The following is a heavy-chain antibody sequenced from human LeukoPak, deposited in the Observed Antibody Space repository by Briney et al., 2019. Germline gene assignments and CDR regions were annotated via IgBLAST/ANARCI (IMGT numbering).Heavy chain of an antibody. CDR3: ASPPGDYGDYGLPFDY. CDR2: IIPIFGTA. J-gene: IGHJ4*02. Sequence: SVKVSCKASGCTFSSYAISWVRQAPGQGLEWMGGIIPIFGTANYAQKFQGRVTITTDESTSTAYMELSSLRSEDTAVYYCASPPGDYGDYGLPFDYWGQGTLVTVSS. CDR1: GCTFSSYA. V-gene: IGHV1-69*05. D-gene: IGHD4-17*01.